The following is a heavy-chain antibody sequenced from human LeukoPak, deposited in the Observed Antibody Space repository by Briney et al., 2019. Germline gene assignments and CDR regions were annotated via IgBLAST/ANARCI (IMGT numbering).Heavy chain of an antibody. CDR1: GFDFSRYT. J-gene: IGHJ4*02. CDR3: ARDGQFDF. Sequence: GGSLRLSCEASGFDFSRYTMNWVRQAPGKGLEWVSLISRDSSYIYYADSLKGRFTISRDNAKNSLYLQMNSLRADDTALYHCARDGQFDFWGRGTLVTVSS. V-gene: IGHV3-21*01. CDR2: ISRDSSYI.